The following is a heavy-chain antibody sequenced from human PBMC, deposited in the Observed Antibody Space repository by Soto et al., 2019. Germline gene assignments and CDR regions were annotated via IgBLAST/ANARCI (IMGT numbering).Heavy chain of an antibody. Sequence: GGSLRLSFAASGFTFSSYWMHWVRQAPGKGLVWVSRINSDGSSTSYADSVKGRFTISRDAAKSTLYLQMNSLRAEDTAVYFCARVGYSAYENLDCWGQGTLVTVSS. V-gene: IGHV3-74*01. CDR1: GFTFSSYW. CDR3: ARVGYSAYENLDC. D-gene: IGHD5-12*01. CDR2: INSDGSST. J-gene: IGHJ4*02.